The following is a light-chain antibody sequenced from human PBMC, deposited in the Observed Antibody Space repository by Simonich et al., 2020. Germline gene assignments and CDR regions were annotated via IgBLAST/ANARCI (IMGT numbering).Light chain of an antibody. J-gene: IGLJ2*01. V-gene: IGLV2-14*02. CDR1: SSDVGSYNL. CDR2: DGR. CDR3: SSYTSSSTLVV. Sequence: QSALTQPASVSGSPGQSITISCTGTSSDVGSYNLVSWYQQHPGKAPKLMIYDGRNRPSGVSNRFSGSKSGNTASLTISGLQAADEADYYCSSYTSSSTLVVFGGGTKLTVL.